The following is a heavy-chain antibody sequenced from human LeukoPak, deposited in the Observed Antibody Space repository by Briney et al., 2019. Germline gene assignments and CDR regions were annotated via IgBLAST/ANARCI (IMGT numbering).Heavy chain of an antibody. CDR3: SRSLDY. CDR1: GFPFSDYW. V-gene: IGHV3-7*01. CDR2: IKQDGSEG. Sequence: GGSLRLSCAASGFPFSDYWMDWVRQAPGKGMEWVANIKQDGSEGYYADSVKGRFTNSRDNAKSSLYLQMNSLRAEDTAVYYCSRSLDYWGQGALVTVSS. J-gene: IGHJ4*02.